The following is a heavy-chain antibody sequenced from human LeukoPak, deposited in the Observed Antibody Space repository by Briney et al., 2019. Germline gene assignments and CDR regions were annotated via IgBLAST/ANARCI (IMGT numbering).Heavy chain of an antibody. V-gene: IGHV3-23*01. CDR3: ARGVTTHYYYYMDV. Sequence: PAGSLRLSCAASGFTFSNYAMNWVRQAPGKGLEWVSGISGSGGNTYYADSVRGRFTISRDNSKNTLYLQMNSLRAEDTALYYCARGVTTHYYYYMDVWGKGTTVTVSS. CDR1: GFTFSNYA. J-gene: IGHJ6*03. D-gene: IGHD4-17*01. CDR2: ISGSGGNT.